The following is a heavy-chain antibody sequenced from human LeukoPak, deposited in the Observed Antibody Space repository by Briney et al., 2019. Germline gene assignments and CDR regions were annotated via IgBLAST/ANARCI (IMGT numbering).Heavy chain of an antibody. V-gene: IGHV4-39*01. CDR1: GGSISSSRDY. Sequence: PSETLSLTCTVSGGSISSSRDYWGWIRQPPGKGLEWIGSIYYSGSTYYSPSLKSRVTISVDTSKNQFSLKLSSVTAADTAVCYCARHVEIAVAGPIDYWGQGTLVTVSS. CDR3: ARHVEIAVAGPIDY. CDR2: IYYSGST. D-gene: IGHD6-19*01. J-gene: IGHJ4*02.